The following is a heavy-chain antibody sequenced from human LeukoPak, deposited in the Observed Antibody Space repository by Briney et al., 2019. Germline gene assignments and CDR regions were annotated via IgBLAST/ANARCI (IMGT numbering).Heavy chain of an antibody. D-gene: IGHD3/OR15-3a*01. V-gene: IGHV4-59*08. J-gene: IGHJ3*02. Sequence: SETLSLTCAVSGASITSYYWTWIRQPPGKGLEWIGYIYHTGNIKYNPSLNSRVTISIDTSKNEFSLKLSSVTAADTAVYYCARTWTPGGDAFDIWGQGTMVIVSS. CDR3: ARTWTPGGDAFDI. CDR1: GASITSYY. CDR2: IYHTGNI.